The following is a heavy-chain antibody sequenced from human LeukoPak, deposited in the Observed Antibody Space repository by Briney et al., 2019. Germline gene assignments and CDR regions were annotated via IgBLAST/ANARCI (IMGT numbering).Heavy chain of an antibody. J-gene: IGHJ4*02. CDR1: GLTLSNYR. Sequence: GGSLRLSCAVSGLTLSNYRMSWVRQAPGKGLEWVAGISDCGGRTHYADSVKGRFTISRDNPKNTLYLQMNSLRAEDTAVYFCAKRGVVIRVILVGFHKEAYYFDSWGQGALVTVSS. V-gene: IGHV3-23*01. CDR2: ISDCGGRT. D-gene: IGHD3-22*01. CDR3: AKRGVVIRVILVGFHKEAYYFDS.